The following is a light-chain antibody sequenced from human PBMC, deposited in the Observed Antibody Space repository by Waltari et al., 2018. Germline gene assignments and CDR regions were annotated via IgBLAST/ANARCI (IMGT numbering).Light chain of an antibody. V-gene: IGLV2-8*01. Sequence: QSALTQPPSASGSPGQSVTISCTGTRRDVGGIDYVSWYQLHPGKAPKLLIYEVAKRPSGVPDRFSGSKSANTASLTVSDLQPEDEADYYCSSYGGSNNVLFGGGTKLTVL. CDR1: RRDVGGIDY. CDR3: SSYGGSNNVL. CDR2: EVA. J-gene: IGLJ2*01.